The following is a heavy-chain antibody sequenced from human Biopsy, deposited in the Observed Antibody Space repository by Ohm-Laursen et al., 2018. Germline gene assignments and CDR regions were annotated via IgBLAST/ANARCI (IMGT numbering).Heavy chain of an antibody. J-gene: IGHJ4*02. D-gene: IGHD2-8*01. CDR2: LNTNSGDT. CDR1: GYIFTGYY. CDR3: ARLTRSTPTTGV. Sequence: GASVKVSCKASGYIFTGYYMHWVRQAPGQGLEWMGWLNTNSGDTEYAENFQGRVTMTRDTSISTAYMELSRLRSDDTAVYYCARLTRSTPTTGVWGQGTLVTASS. V-gene: IGHV1-2*02.